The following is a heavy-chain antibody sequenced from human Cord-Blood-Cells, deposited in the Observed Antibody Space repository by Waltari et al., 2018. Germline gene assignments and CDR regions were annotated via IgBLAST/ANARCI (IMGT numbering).Heavy chain of an antibody. CDR2: INHSGST. CDR3: ARQPVRGIGLWYYFDY. Sequence: QVQLQQWGAGLLKPSETLSLTCAVYGGSFSGYYWSWIRHPPGKGLEWIGEINHSGSTNYNPSLKSRVTISVDTSKNQFSLKLSSVTAADTAVYYCARQPVRGIGLWYYFDYWGQGTLVTVSS. V-gene: IGHV4-34*01. D-gene: IGHD5-18*01. CDR1: GGSFSGYY. J-gene: IGHJ4*02.